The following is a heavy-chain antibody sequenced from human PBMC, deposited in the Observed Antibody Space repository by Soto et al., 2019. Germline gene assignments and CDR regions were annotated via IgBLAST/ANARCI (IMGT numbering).Heavy chain of an antibody. CDR1: GFTFSSYD. V-gene: IGHV3-13*01. CDR2: IGTAGDT. D-gene: IGHD3-10*01. Sequence: EVQLVESGGGLVQPGGSLRLSCAASGFTFSSYDMHWVRQATGKGLEWVSAIGTAGDTYYPGSVKGRFTISRENAKNSLYLQMNSLRAGDTAVYYCARARNYYGSGSYYYYYYYYMDVWGKGTKVTVSS. CDR3: ARARNYYGSGSYYYYYYYYMDV. J-gene: IGHJ6*03.